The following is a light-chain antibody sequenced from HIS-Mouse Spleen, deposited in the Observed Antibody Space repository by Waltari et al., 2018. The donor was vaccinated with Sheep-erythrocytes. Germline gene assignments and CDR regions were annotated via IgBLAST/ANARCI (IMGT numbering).Light chain of an antibody. J-gene: IGKJ4*01. CDR3: QQYYSTPLT. V-gene: IGKV4-1*01. Sequence: DIVMTQSPDSLAVSLGERATINCKSSQSVLYSSNNKNYLAWYQQKPGQPPKLRIYWASTREPGVPDLFSGSGSGTDFTLTISSLQAEDVAVYYCQQYYSTPLTFGGGTKVEIK. CDR1: QSVLYSSNNKNY. CDR2: WAS.